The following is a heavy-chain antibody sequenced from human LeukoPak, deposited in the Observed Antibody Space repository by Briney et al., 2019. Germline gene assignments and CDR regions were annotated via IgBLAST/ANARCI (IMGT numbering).Heavy chain of an antibody. D-gene: IGHD5-18*01. V-gene: IGHV3-7*01. CDR1: GFTFSGSW. Sequence: GGSLRLSCAISGFTFSGSWMTWVRQAPGKGLEWVANIKQDGSEKSYVDSVKGRFTISRDNAKNSLYLQLKSLRAEDTAVYYCASGPGYSFENWGQGTLVTVSS. J-gene: IGHJ4*02. CDR3: ASGPGYSFEN. CDR2: IKQDGSEK.